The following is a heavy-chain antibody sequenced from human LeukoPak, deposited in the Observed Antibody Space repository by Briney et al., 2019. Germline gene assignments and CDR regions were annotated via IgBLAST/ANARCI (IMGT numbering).Heavy chain of an antibody. J-gene: IGHJ6*03. Sequence: SETLSLTCTVSGGSISSSSYYWGWIRQPPGKGLEWIGSIFYSGSTYYNPSLKSRVTISVDTSKSQFSLKLSSVTAADTAVYYCARHSLAARLNYYYMDVWGKGTTVTVSS. CDR3: ARHSLAARLNYYYMDV. CDR1: GGSISSSSYY. V-gene: IGHV4-39*01. D-gene: IGHD6-6*01. CDR2: IFYSGST.